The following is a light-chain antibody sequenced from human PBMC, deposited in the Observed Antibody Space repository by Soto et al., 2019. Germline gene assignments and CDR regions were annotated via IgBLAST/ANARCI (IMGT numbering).Light chain of an antibody. CDR3: QQYNSYSKT. V-gene: IGKV1-39*01. J-gene: IGKJ1*01. CDR1: QSVSNY. Sequence: DIQMTKSPASLSASVGDRVTITCRTSQSVSNYLNWYQQRPGKAPKLLIFAASSLQSGVPSRFSGSGSGTDFALTISSLQPDDFATYYCQQYNSYSKTFGQGTKVDIK. CDR2: AAS.